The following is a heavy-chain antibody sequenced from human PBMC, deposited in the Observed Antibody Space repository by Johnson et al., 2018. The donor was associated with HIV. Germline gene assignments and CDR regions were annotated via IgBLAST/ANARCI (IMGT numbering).Heavy chain of an antibody. J-gene: IGHJ3*02. CDR2: IYSGGST. Sequence: VQLVESGGGLIQPGGSLRLSCAASGFTVSSNYMSWVRQAPGKGLEWVSVIYSGGSTYYADSVKGRFTISRDKSRNTLYLQMNSLRAEDTAVHYCAREGNYYDSSSHVFDIWGQGTMVTVSS. CDR3: AREGNYYDSSSHVFDI. CDR1: GFTVSSNY. D-gene: IGHD3-22*01. V-gene: IGHV3-66*03.